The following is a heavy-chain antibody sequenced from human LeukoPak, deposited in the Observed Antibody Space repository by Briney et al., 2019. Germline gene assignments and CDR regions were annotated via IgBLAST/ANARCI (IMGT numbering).Heavy chain of an antibody. CDR2: ISGSGGST. CDR1: GFTFSSYA. V-gene: IGHV3-23*01. Sequence: GGSLRLSCAASGFTFSSYAMSWVRQAPGKGLEWVSAISGSGGSTYYADSVKGRFTISGDNSKNTLYLQMNSLRAEDTAVYYCAKGIGDFWSGYYSLYYYGMDVWGQGTTVTVSS. CDR3: AKGIGDFWSGYYSLYYYGMDV. D-gene: IGHD3-3*01. J-gene: IGHJ6*02.